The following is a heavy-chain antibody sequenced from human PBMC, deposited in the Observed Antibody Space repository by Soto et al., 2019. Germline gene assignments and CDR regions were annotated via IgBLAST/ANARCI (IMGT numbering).Heavy chain of an antibody. Sequence: GGSLRLSCAASGFTFSSYAMSWVRQAPGKGLEWVSAISGSGGSTYYADSVKGRFTISRDNSKNTLYLQMNSLRAEDTAVYYCAKDLAPQQLLYGDYPYYFDYWGQGTLVTVSS. CDR2: ISGSGGST. J-gene: IGHJ4*02. CDR1: GFTFSSYA. CDR3: AKDLAPQQLLYGDYPYYFDY. D-gene: IGHD4-17*01. V-gene: IGHV3-23*01.